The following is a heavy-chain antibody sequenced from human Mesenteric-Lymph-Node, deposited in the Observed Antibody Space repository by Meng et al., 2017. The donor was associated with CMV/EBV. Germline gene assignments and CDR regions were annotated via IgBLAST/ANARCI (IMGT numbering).Heavy chain of an antibody. D-gene: IGHD3-22*01. CDR1: GGSISSSSYY. J-gene: IGHJ4*02. CDR2: IYYSGST. V-gene: IGHV4-39*07. CDR3: AREALGIVVVIKYFDY. Sequence: GSLSLTCTVSGGSISSSSYYWGWIRQPPGKGLEWIGSIYYSGSTYYNPSLKSRVTISVDTSKNQFSLKLSSVTAADTAVYYCAREALGIVVVIKYFDYWGQGTLVTVSS.